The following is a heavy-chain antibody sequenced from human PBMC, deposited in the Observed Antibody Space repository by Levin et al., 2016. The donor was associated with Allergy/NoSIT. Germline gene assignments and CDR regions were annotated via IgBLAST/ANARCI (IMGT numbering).Heavy chain of an antibody. Sequence: ASVKVSCKASEYSLTGHYIHWVRQAPGQGLEWMGWINPDSAGTNYAQKFYGRVSMTRDTSITTAFMELSGLRSDDTAIYYCARDFRGSNYNWYFDLWGRGTLVTVSS. D-gene: IGHD1-1*01. CDR1: EYSLTGHY. J-gene: IGHJ2*01. CDR3: ARDFRGSNYNWYFDL. CDR2: INPDSAGT. V-gene: IGHV1-2*02.